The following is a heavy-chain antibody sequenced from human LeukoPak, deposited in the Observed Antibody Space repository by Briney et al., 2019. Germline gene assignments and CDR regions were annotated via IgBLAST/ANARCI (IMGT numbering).Heavy chain of an antibody. CDR3: ARDYCTNGVCYRGY. J-gene: IGHJ4*02. D-gene: IGHD2-8*01. Sequence: ASVKVSCKASGYTFTSYGISWVRQAPGQGLEWMGWINPNSGGTNYAQKFQGRVTMTRDTSISTAYMELSRLRSDDTAVYYCARDYCTNGVCYRGYWGQGTLVTVSS. CDR1: GYTFTSYG. CDR2: INPNSGGT. V-gene: IGHV1-2*02.